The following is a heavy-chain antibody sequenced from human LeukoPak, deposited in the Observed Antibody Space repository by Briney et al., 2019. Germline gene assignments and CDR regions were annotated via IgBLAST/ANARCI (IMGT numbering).Heavy chain of an antibody. D-gene: IGHD1-26*01. CDR2: IDSDGNIT. CDR1: GFTFSSYW. Sequence: PGGSLRLSCAASGFTFSSYWMHWVRQAPGKGLVWVSRIDSDGNITGYADSVKGRFTISRDNAKNTLYLQMNSLRAEDTAVYYCARVAGSPFDYWGQGTLVTVSS. V-gene: IGHV3-74*01. J-gene: IGHJ4*02. CDR3: ARVAGSPFDY.